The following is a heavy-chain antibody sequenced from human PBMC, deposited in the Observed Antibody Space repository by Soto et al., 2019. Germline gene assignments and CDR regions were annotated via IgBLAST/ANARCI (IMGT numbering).Heavy chain of an antibody. Sequence: QITLKESGPTLVKPTQTLTLTCTFSGFSLSTSGVGVGWIRQPPGKALEWLALIYWDDDKRYSPSLKSRLTITKDTSKNQVVLTTTNMDPVDTATYYCAHRRVGRSLYYFDYWGQGTLVTVSS. CDR3: AHRRVGRSLYYFDY. CDR2: IYWDDDK. CDR1: GFSLSTSGVG. J-gene: IGHJ4*02. V-gene: IGHV2-5*02.